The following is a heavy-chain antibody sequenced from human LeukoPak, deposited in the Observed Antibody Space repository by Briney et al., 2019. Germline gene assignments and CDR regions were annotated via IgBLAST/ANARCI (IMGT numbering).Heavy chain of an antibody. D-gene: IGHD3-22*01. CDR3: ARDLPSNYYYDSSGYYY. CDR2: ISYDGSNK. Sequence: GGSLRLSCAASGFIFSSYAMHWVRQAPGKGLEWVAVISYDGSNKYYADSVKGRFTISRDNSKNTLYLQMNSLRAEDTAVYYCARDLPSNYYYDSSGYYYWGQGTLVTVSS. V-gene: IGHV3-30*04. CDR1: GFIFSSYA. J-gene: IGHJ4*02.